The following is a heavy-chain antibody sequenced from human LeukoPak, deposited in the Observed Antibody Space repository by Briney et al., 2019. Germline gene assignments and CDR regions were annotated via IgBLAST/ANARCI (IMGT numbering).Heavy chain of an antibody. CDR3: ARKHYYDSSGYKRYYYYYYMDV. Sequence: PGGSLRLSCAASGFTFSSYEMNWVRQAPGKGLEWVSYISSSGSTIYYADSVKGRFTISRDNAKNSLYLQMNSLRAEDTAVYYCARKHYYDSSGYKRYYYYYYMDVWGKGTTVTVSS. D-gene: IGHD3-22*01. CDR2: ISSSGSTI. V-gene: IGHV3-48*03. J-gene: IGHJ6*03. CDR1: GFTFSSYE.